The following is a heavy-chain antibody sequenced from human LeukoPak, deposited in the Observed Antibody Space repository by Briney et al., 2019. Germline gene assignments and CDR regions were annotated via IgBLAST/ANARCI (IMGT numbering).Heavy chain of an antibody. CDR2: INHSGST. D-gene: IGHD1-7*01. J-gene: IGHJ4*02. CDR3: ARETTEGGLARHSPGYFDY. CDR1: GGSFSGYY. Sequence: PSETLSLTCAVYGGSFSGYYWSWIRQPPGKGLEWIGEINHSGSTNYNPSPKSRVTISVDTSKNQFSLKLSSVTAADTAVYYCARETTEGGLARHSPGYFDYWGQGTLVTVSS. V-gene: IGHV4-34*01.